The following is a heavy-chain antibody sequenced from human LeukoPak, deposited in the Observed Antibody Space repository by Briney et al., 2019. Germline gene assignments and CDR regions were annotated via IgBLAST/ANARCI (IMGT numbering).Heavy chain of an antibody. CDR3: ARALGRHPTFGGVIADRD. CDR1: GFTFSSYA. V-gene: IGHV3-23*01. J-gene: IGHJ4*02. Sequence: GGSLRLSCAASGFTFSSYAMSWVRQAPGKGLEWVSAISGSGGSTYYADSVKGRFTISRDNSKNTLYLQMNSLRAEDTAVYYCARALGRHPTFGGVIADRDWGQGTLVTVSS. D-gene: IGHD3-16*02. CDR2: ISGSGGST.